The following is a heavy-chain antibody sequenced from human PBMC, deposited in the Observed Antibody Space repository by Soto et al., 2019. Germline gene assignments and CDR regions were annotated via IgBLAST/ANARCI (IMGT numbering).Heavy chain of an antibody. Sequence: EVQLVESGGGLVKPGGSLRLSCAASGFTFSSYSMNWVRQAPGKGLEWVSSISSSSSYIYYADSVKGRFTISRDNAKNSLYLQMNNLRAEDTAVYYCARLRIPYCSGGSCYSQFDYWGQGTLVTVSS. V-gene: IGHV3-21*01. CDR3: ARLRIPYCSGGSCYSQFDY. CDR2: ISSSSSYI. J-gene: IGHJ4*02. CDR1: GFTFSSYS. D-gene: IGHD2-15*01.